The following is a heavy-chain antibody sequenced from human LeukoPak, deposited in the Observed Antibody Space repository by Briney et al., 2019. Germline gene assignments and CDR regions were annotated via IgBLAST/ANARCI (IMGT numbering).Heavy chain of an antibody. CDR1: GFTFSRYW. V-gene: IGHV3-7*01. J-gene: IGHJ4*02. D-gene: IGHD3/OR15-3a*01. CDR3: ARDWTTFLEALNDY. CDR2: IKPDGNEK. Sequence: QPGGSLRLSCAASGFTFSRYWMSWVGQAPGKGPEWVANIKPDGNEKNYVDSVKGRFTISRDNAKNSLYLQMNSLRADDPAVYYCARDWTTFLEALNDYWGQGTQVTVSS.